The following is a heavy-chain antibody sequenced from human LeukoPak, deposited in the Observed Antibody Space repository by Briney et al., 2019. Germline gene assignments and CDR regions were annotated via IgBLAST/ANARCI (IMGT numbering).Heavy chain of an antibody. J-gene: IGHJ4*02. CDR2: ISSSSSTI. V-gene: IGHV3-48*01. D-gene: IGHD6-19*01. Sequence: PGGSLRLSCAASGFTFSSYSMNWVRQAPGKGLEWVSYISSSSSTIYYADSVKGRFTISRDNAKNSLYLQMNSLRAEDTAVYYCAASATPEGSSGWYGYFDYWGQGTLVTVSS. CDR1: GFTFSSYS. CDR3: AASATPEGSSGWYGYFDY.